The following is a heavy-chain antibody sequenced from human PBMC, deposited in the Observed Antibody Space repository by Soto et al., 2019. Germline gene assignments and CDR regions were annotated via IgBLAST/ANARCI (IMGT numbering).Heavy chain of an antibody. CDR1: GFTFSSYA. CDR2: ISGSGGST. V-gene: IGHV3-23*01. J-gene: IGHJ4*02. CDR3: AKIARRYDSSGYYGSFDY. Sequence: EVQLLESGGGLVQPGGSLRLSCAASGFTFSSYAMSWVRQAPGKGLEWVSAISGSGGSTYYADSVKGRFTISRDNSKNTLYLQMNSLRAEDTAVYYCAKIARRYDSSGYYGSFDYWGQGTLVTVSS. D-gene: IGHD3-22*01.